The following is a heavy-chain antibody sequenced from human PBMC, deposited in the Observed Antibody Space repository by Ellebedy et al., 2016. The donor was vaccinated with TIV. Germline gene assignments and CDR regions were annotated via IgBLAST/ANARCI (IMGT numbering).Heavy chain of an antibody. J-gene: IGHJ6*02. CDR3: AHERITMVRGVYGMDV. CDR2: INPNSGAT. Sequence: AASVKVSCKASGYTFSNYDINWVRQAPGQGLEWMGWINPNSGATNFAQKFQGRVTMTRDTSISTAYMELSRLRADDTAVYYCAHERITMVRGVYGMDVWGQGTTVTVSS. CDR1: GYTFSNYD. V-gene: IGHV1-2*02. D-gene: IGHD3-10*01.